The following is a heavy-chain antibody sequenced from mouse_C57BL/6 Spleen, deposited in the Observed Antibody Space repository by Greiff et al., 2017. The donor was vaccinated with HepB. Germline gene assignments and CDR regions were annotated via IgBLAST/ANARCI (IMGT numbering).Heavy chain of an antibody. CDR1: GYAFSSYW. CDR2: IYPGDGDT. V-gene: IGHV1-80*01. J-gene: IGHJ4*01. CDR3: AREGIYDGYYGAMDY. Sequence: QVQLQQSGAELVKPGASVKISCKASGYAFSSYWMNWVKQRPGKGLEWIGQIYPGDGDTNYNGKFKGKATLTADKSSSTAYMQLSSLTSEDSAVYFCAREGIYDGYYGAMDYWGQGTSVTVSS. D-gene: IGHD2-3*01.